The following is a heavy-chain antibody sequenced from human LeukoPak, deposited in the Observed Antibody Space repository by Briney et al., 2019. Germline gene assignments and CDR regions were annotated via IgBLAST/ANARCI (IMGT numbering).Heavy chain of an antibody. CDR3: GRAGTALDY. CDR1: GFTFSSYS. V-gene: IGHV3-48*04. CDR2: ISTGSTTI. J-gene: IGHJ4*02. D-gene: IGHD2-21*02. Sequence: PGGSLRLSCAASGFTFSSYSMNWVRQAPGKGLEWVSYISTGSTTIYYADSVKGRFTISRDNAENSLYLQMNSLRAEDTAVYYCGRAGTALDYWGQGPLVTVSS.